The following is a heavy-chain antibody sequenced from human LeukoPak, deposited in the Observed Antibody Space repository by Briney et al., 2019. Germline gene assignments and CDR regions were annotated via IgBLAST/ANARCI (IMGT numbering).Heavy chain of an antibody. Sequence: PGGSLRLSCVASEFVFSNHAMIWVRQAPGKGLEWISSITSDSSNIFYANSVRGRFTISRDNANNALHLQMNSLRAEDTAVYYCATDFYDSSGYFPAVYWGQGALVTVSS. J-gene: IGHJ4*02. D-gene: IGHD3-22*01. V-gene: IGHV3-21*01. CDR1: EFVFSNHA. CDR2: ITSDSSNI. CDR3: ATDFYDSSGYFPAVY.